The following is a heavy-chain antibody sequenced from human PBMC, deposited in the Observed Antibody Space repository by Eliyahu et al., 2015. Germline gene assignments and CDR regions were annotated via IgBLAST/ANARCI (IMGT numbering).Heavy chain of an antibody. CDR1: GFTVGTNY. CDR3: AKGLAVSNNWFDL. D-gene: IGHD6-19*01. Sequence: EVQLAESGGGLIQPGGSLRLSCAASGFTVGTNYMTWVRQAPGKGLEWVSVIYSGGQTYYADSVKGRFTISRDNSKNTVYLQMNSLRAEDTALYYCAKGLAVSNNWFDLWGQGTQVTVSS. V-gene: IGHV3-53*01. CDR2: IYSGGQT. J-gene: IGHJ5*02.